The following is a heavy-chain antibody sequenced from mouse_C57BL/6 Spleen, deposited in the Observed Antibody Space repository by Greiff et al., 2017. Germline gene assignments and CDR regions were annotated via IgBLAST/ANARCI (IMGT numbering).Heavy chain of an antibody. CDR1: GYTFTDYN. CDR3: ARSPNYYGSSYGNFDY. CDR2: INPNNGGT. J-gene: IGHJ2*01. V-gene: IGHV1-18*01. D-gene: IGHD1-1*01. Sequence: DVKLQESGPELVKPGASVKIPCKASGYTFTDYNMDWVKQSHGTSLEWIGDINPNNGGTIYNQKFKGKATLTVDKSSSTAYMELRSLTSEDTAVYYCARSPNYYGSSYGNFDYWGQGTTLTVSS.